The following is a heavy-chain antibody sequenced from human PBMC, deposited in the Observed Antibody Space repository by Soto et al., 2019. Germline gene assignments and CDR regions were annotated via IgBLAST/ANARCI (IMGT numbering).Heavy chain of an antibody. Sequence: SETLSLTCTVSGGSISSGDYYWSWFRPPPGQGLEWVGYIYYSGSNYYNPSLRRLATISVDESKNQFALNLSAVTAADTAVYYCARDQNGSGNYYTRYFDYWGQGTLVTVSS. CDR1: GGSISSGDYY. J-gene: IGHJ4*02. CDR2: IYYSGSN. D-gene: IGHD3-10*01. V-gene: IGHV4-30-4*01. CDR3: ARDQNGSGNYYTRYFDY.